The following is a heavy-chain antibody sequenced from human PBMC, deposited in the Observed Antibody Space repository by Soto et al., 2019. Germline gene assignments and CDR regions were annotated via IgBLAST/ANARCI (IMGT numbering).Heavy chain of an antibody. V-gene: IGHV3-7*01. CDR1: GFTFSSYW. CDR2: IKQDGSEE. J-gene: IGHJ6*02. CDR3: ARIAASGRGWDV. Sequence: EVQLVESGGGLVQPGGSLRLSCVDSGFTFSSYWMSWVRQAPVKGLEWVGNIKQDGSEENYVDSVKGRFTISRDNAKNCMYLQMNSRRVEDTAVYYCARIAASGRGWDVWGQGTTVVVSS. D-gene: IGHD6-13*01.